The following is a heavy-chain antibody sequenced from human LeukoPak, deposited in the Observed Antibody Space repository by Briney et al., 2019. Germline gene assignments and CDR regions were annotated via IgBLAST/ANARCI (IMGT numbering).Heavy chain of an antibody. CDR1: GFTFSSYS. CDR2: ISSSSSYI. CDR3: AREDIAARPVSEY. Sequence: GGSLRLSCAASGFTFSSYSMNWVRQAPGKGLEWVSSISSSSSYIYYADSVKGRFTISRDNAKNSLYLQMNSLRAEDTAVYYCAREDIAARPVSEYWGQGTLVTVSS. J-gene: IGHJ4*02. D-gene: IGHD6-6*01. V-gene: IGHV3-21*01.